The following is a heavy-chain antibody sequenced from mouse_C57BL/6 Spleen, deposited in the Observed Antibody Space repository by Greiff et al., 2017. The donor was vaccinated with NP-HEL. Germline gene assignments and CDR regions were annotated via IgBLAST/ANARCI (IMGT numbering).Heavy chain of an antibody. CDR3: ARSRYSNYVYYAMDY. CDR2: IYPGDGDT. V-gene: IGHV1-82*01. J-gene: IGHJ4*01. Sequence: QVQLKQSGPELVKPGASVKISCKASGYAFSSSWMNWVKQRPGRGLEWIGRIYPGDGDTNYNGKFKGKATLTADKSSSTAYMQLSSLTSEDSAVYFCARSRYSNYVYYAMDYWGQGTSVTVSS. CDR1: GYAFSSSW. D-gene: IGHD2-5*01.